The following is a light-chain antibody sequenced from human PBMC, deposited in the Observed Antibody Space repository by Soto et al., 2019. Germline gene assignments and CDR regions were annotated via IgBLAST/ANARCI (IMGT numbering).Light chain of an antibody. CDR1: SSDVGGYNY. Sequence: QSVLTQPPSASGSPGQSVAISCTGTSSDVGGYNYVSWYQQHPGKAPKLMIYDVNKRPSGVPDRFSGSKSGNTASLTVSGLQAEDEADYYCSSYAGSYAVVFGRGTKLTVL. V-gene: IGLV2-8*01. CDR3: SSYAGSYAVV. CDR2: DVN. J-gene: IGLJ2*01.